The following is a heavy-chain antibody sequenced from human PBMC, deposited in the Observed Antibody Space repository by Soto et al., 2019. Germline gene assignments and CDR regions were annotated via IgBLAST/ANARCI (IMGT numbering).Heavy chain of an antibody. V-gene: IGHV4-59*01. Sequence: QVQLQESGPGLVKPSETLSLTCSVSGDSISSDYWSWIRQPPGKGLEWIGYMYYTGTTNYNPSLRSRVTISLDTSKKQFSLKLSSVTAADTAVYYCARPRIRFGNKMDVWGQGTTVTVSS. J-gene: IGHJ6*02. CDR2: MYYTGTT. CDR3: ARPRIRFGNKMDV. CDR1: GDSISSDY. D-gene: IGHD3-10*01.